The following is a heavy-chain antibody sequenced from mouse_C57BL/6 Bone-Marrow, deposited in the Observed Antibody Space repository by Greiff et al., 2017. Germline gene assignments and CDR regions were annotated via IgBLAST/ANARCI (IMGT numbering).Heavy chain of an antibody. J-gene: IGHJ3*01. CDR1: GFTFSDYY. V-gene: IGHV5-12*01. CDR3: ARHSIYYYGSSYPLFAY. D-gene: IGHD1-1*01. Sequence: EVNLVESGGGLVQPGGSLKLSCAASGFTFSDYYMYWVRQTPEKRLEWVAYISNGGGSTYYPDTVKGRFTISRDNAKNTLYLQMSRLKSEDTAMYYCARHSIYYYGSSYPLFAYWGQGTLVTVSA. CDR2: ISNGGGST.